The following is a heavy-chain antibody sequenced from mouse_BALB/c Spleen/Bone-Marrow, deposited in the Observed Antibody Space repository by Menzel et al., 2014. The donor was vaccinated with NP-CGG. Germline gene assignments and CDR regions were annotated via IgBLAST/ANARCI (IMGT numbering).Heavy chain of an antibody. CDR1: GYTFTSYW. V-gene: IGHV1S81*02. CDR2: IDPSTGRT. Sequence: VKLQESGAELVKPGASVKPSCKASGYTFTSYWMHWVKQRPGQGLEWIGEIDPSTGRTDYNKKFKSQATLTVDKSASTAYMHLSSLTSEDSAVYYCARINGYDYWGHGTTLTVSS. CDR3: ARINGYDY. D-gene: IGHD2-2*01. J-gene: IGHJ2*01.